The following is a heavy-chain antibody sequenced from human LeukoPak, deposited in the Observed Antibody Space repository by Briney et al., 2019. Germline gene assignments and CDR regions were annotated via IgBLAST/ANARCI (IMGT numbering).Heavy chain of an antibody. D-gene: IGHD2-8*01. J-gene: IGHJ5*02. CDR1: GGSISSDNYY. CDR2: IYYSGST. V-gene: IGHV4-39*07. CDR3: AREYAAT. Sequence: PSETLSLTCTVSGGSISSDNYYWGWIRRPPGKGLEFIGSIYYSGSTYYNPSLKSRVTISVDTSKNQFSLKLSSVTAADTAVYYCAREYAATWGQGTLVTVSS.